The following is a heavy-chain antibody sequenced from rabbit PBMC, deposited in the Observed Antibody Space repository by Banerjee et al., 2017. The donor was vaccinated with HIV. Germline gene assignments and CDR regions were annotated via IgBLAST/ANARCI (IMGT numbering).Heavy chain of an antibody. V-gene: IGHV1S40*01. CDR2: IGAGSGTT. J-gene: IGHJ4*01. CDR3: ARGGAGNSYYFTL. Sequence: QQLVESGGGLVKPGASLTLTCKASGFSFSSGYYMCWVRQAPGKGLEWIACIGAGSGTTYYASWAKGRFTISKTSSTTVALQMTSLTAADTATYFCARGGAGNSYYFTLWGPGTLVTVS. CDR1: GFSFSSGYY. D-gene: IGHD8-1*01.